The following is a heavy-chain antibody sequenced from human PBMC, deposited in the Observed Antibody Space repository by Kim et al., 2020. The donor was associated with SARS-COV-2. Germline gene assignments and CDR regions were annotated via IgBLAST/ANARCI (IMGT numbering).Heavy chain of an antibody. J-gene: IGHJ4*02. V-gene: IGHV3-74*01. Sequence: GSLRLSCAASGFTFSSYWMHWVRQTPGKGLVWLSRINTAGGTTYYSDSVKGRFTVSRDNAKNTLYLQMNSLRVEDTAVYYCARDLFGGDGWGTFDSWGQGTLVTVST. D-gene: IGHD2-21*02. CDR2: INTAGGTT. CDR3: ARDLFGGDGWGTFDS. CDR1: GFTFSSYW.